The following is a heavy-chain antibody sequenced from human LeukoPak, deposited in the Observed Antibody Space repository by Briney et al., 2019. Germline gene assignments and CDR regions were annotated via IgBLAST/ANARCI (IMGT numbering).Heavy chain of an antibody. Sequence: SETLSLTCTVSGGSISSGDYYWSWIRQPPGKGLEWIVYIYYSGSTYYNPSLKSRVTISVDTSKNQFSLKLSSVTAADTAVYYCARDQGITMVRGVIKEYYFDYWGQGTLVTVSS. CDR3: ARDQGITMVRGVIKEYYFDY. CDR1: GGSISSGDYY. CDR2: IYYSGST. D-gene: IGHD3-10*01. V-gene: IGHV4-30-4*01. J-gene: IGHJ4*02.